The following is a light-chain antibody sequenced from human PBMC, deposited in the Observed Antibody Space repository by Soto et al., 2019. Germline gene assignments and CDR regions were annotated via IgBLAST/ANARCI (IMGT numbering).Light chain of an antibody. J-gene: IGKJ4*01. Sequence: DIQMTQSPSFVSASIGDSVTITCRASQGIGSWLAWYQQVPGRAPRLLIFPASPFQSGVSSRFRGSGSGTDFTLTITSLQPEDFATYFCLQANNFPVTFGEGTKVEMK. CDR2: PAS. V-gene: IGKV1-12*01. CDR1: QGIGSW. CDR3: LQANNFPVT.